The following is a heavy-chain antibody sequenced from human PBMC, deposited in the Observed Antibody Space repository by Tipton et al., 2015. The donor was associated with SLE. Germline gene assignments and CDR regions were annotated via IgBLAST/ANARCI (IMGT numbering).Heavy chain of an antibody. CDR1: GGSISSYY. CDR3: AVGGNSDAFDI. CDR2: IYYSGST. Sequence: TLSLTCTVSGGSISSYYWSWIRQPPGKGLEWIGYIYYSGSTNYNPSLKSRVTISVDTSKNQFSLKLSSVTAADTAVYYCAVGGNSDAFDIWGQGTMVTVSS. J-gene: IGHJ3*02. V-gene: IGHV4-59*12. D-gene: IGHD4-23*01.